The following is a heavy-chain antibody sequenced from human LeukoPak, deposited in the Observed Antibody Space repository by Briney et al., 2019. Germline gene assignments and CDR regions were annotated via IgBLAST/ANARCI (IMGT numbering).Heavy chain of an antibody. J-gene: IGHJ4*02. CDR3: ARVPGSGSY. D-gene: IGHD3-10*01. Sequence: PSETLSLTCTGSGGSISSYYWSWIRQPPGKGLEWIGYIYYSGSTNYNPSLKSRVTISVGTSKNQFSLKLSSVTAADTAVYYCARVPGSGSYWGQGTLVIVSS. CDR1: GGSISSYY. V-gene: IGHV4-59*01. CDR2: IYYSGST.